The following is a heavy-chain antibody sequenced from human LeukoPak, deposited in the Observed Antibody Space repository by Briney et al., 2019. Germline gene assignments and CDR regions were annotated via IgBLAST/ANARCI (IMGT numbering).Heavy chain of an antibody. V-gene: IGHV3-21*04. D-gene: IGHD6-13*01. CDR3: AKASSAGDSSSWHY. CDR1: GFTFSSYS. Sequence: TGGSLRLSCAASGFTFSSYSMNWVRQAPGKGLEWVSSISSSSSYIYYADSVKGRFTISRDNAKNSLYLQMNSLRAEDTAVYYCAKASSAGDSSSWHYWGQGTLVTVSS. J-gene: IGHJ4*02. CDR2: ISSSSSYI.